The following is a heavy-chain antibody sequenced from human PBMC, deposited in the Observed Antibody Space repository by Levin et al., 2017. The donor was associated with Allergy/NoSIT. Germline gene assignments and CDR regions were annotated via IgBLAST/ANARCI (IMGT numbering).Heavy chain of an antibody. V-gene: IGHV1-2*02. CDR2: INPNSGGT. CDR1: GYTFVGYY. Sequence: PMASVKVSCKASGYTFVGYYMHWVRQAPGQGLEWMGWINPNSGGTNYAQKFQGRVTMTRDTSITTAYMELSALRSDDTAIYYCARDRTNYYGFLDYWGRGTLVTVSS. D-gene: IGHD3-10*01. J-gene: IGHJ4*02. CDR3: ARDRTNYYGFLDY.